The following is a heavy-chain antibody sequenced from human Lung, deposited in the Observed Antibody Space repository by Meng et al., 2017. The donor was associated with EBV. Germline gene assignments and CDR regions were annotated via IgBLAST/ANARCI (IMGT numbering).Heavy chain of an antibody. CDR1: GGSISSSNYY. J-gene: IGHJ2*01. CDR2: IYNSGST. Sequence: QVQLPESGPGLVKPSQTLSLTCTVSGGSISSSNYYWSWSRQPPGKGLEWSGHIYNSGSTYYNPSLKSRITISVDTSKNQFSLKLSSVTAADTAVYYCARGQKGYFDLWGRGTLVTVSS. V-gene: IGHV4-30-4*01. CDR3: ARGQKGYFDL.